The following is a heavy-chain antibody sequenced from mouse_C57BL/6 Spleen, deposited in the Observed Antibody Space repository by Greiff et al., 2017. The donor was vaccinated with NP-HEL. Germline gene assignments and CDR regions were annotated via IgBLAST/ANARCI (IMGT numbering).Heavy chain of an antibody. CDR1: GYTFTSYG. J-gene: IGHJ4*01. Sequence: QVQLQQSGAELARPGASVKLSCKASGYTFTSYGISWVKQRTGQGLEWIGEIYPRSGNTYYNEKFKGKATLTADKSSSTAYMELRSLTSEDSAVYFCARWSTTVVGHYYAMDYWGQGTSVTVSS. V-gene: IGHV1-81*01. CDR3: ARWSTTVVGHYYAMDY. CDR2: IYPRSGNT. D-gene: IGHD1-1*01.